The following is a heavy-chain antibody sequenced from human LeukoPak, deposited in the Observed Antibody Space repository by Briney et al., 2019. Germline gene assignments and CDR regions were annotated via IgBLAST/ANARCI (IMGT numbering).Heavy chain of an antibody. Sequence: PSETLSLTCTVSGGSISTYHWSWIRQPPGKGLEWIGYVHYSGSTNYNPSLNSRVTISLDTSKSQFSLKVSSVTAADTAVYYCARVTLRRYNYGPFFDYWGQGTLVTVSS. J-gene: IGHJ4*02. V-gene: IGHV4-59*01. D-gene: IGHD5-18*01. CDR2: VHYSGST. CDR1: GGSISTYH. CDR3: ARVTLRRYNYGPFFDY.